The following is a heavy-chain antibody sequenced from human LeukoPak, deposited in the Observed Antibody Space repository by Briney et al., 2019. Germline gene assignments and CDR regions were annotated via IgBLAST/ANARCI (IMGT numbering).Heavy chain of an antibody. J-gene: IGHJ6*03. CDR3: ARDESVVGASSYYYYYMDV. D-gene: IGHD1-26*01. Sequence: PGGSLRLSCAASRFTFSTYGMNWVRQTPGKGLEWVSAISGSGNRAYHADSVKGRFTISRDSSKNMLYLQMNSLRAEDTALYYCARDESVVGASSYYYYYMDVWGKGTTVTVSS. V-gene: IGHV3-23*01. CDR1: RFTFSTYG. CDR2: ISGSGNRA.